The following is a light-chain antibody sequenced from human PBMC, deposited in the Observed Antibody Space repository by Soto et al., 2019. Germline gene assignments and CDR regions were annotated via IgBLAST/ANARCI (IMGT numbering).Light chain of an antibody. CDR1: LSVSSN. J-gene: IGKJ5*01. Sequence: IVITHAPATRSVPQVGRATLSCIASLSVSSNLAWYQQKPGQAPRLLIYGASNRATGIPARFSGSGSGTDFTLTIRSLQPEDFSVYFCQQRSNWPLITFGKGKQREI. CDR3: QQRSNWPLIT. V-gene: IGKV3-11*01. CDR2: GAS.